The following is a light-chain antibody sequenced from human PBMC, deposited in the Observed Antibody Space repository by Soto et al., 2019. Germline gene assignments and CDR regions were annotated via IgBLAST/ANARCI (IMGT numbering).Light chain of an antibody. Sequence: AVMTQSPLSLPVTLGQPASISCRSSQSLVHSDGNTYFNWIQQRPGQSPRRLIYKVAIRDSGVPDRFSGSGSRTDLTLEISRVESDDVGVYYCMDGTSWAYTFGQGTNLE. CDR2: KVA. V-gene: IGKV2-30*02. CDR3: MDGTSWAYT. J-gene: IGKJ2*01. CDR1: QSLVHSDGNTY.